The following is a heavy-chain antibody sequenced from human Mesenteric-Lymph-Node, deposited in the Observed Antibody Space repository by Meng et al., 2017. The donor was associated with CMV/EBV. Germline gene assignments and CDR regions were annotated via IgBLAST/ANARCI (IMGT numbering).Heavy chain of an antibody. CDR3: AHNGRYCLEY. CDR1: GGSFSGYY. D-gene: IGHD2-21*02. Sequence: SETLSLTCAVYGGSFSGYYWIWIRQPPGKGLEWIGEVYDGGTITYNPSLRNRFTISVDKSKNQFSLRLNSVSAADTAIYYCAHNGRYCLEYWGQGILVTVSS. CDR2: VYDGGTI. V-gene: IGHV4-34*01. J-gene: IGHJ4*02.